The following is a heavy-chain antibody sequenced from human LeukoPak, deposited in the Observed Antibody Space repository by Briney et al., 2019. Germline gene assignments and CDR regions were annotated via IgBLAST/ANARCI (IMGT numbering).Heavy chain of an antibody. D-gene: IGHD3-22*01. CDR3: ARVPYDSSGSQDY. CDR2: INHSGST. J-gene: IGHJ4*02. CDR1: GGSFSGYY. Sequence: SETLSFTCAVYGGSFSGYYWSWIRQPPGKGLEWIGEINHSGSTNYNPSLKSRVTISVDTSKNQFSLKLSSVTAADTAVYYCARVPYDSSGSQDYWGQGTLVTVSS. V-gene: IGHV4-34*01.